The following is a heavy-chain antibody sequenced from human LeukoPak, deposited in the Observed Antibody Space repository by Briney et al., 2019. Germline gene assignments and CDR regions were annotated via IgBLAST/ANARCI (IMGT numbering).Heavy chain of an antibody. CDR3: ARGGEGAFDI. CDR2: MSYDGTNK. Sequence: GGSLRLSCAASGFTVSNYDMHWVRQAPGKGLEWVAVMSYDGTNKYYADSVKGRFTISRDVSKNTMFLQMDSLRGEDTAVYYCARGGEGAFDIWGQGTMVTVSS. D-gene: IGHD1-26*01. V-gene: IGHV3-30*03. J-gene: IGHJ3*02. CDR1: GFTVSNYD.